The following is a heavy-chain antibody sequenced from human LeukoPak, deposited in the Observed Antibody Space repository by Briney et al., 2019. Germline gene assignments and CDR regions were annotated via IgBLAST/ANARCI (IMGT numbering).Heavy chain of an antibody. CDR1: EYTFTGYY. V-gene: IGHV1-2*06. CDR2: INPNTGGT. J-gene: IGHJ4*02. CDR3: ARAKSTYGSGSYSDY. Sequence: ASVKVSCKASEYTFTGYYLHWVRQAPGQGLEWMGRINPNTGGTNYAQKFQGRVTMTRDTSISTTYMELSRLNSDDTAVYYCARAKSTYGSGSYSDYWSQGTLVTVTS. D-gene: IGHD3-10*01.